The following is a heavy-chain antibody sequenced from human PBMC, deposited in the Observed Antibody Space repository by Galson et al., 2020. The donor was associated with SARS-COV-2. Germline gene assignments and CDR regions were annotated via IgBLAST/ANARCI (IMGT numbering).Heavy chain of an antibody. V-gene: IGHV3-20*01. CDR3: ARGGVYCGGDCYAMDA. J-gene: IGHJ6*02. CDR1: GFTFGDYG. CDR2: IYKNGDNT. D-gene: IGHD2-21*02. Sequence: WGSLRLSCAASGFTFGDYGMSWVRQAPGKGLEWLSAIYKNGDNTAYVYSMKGRFTISRDNVKNSLYLQMNSLRVEDTGRYHCARGGVYCGGDCYAMDAGGPGTRVTGFS.